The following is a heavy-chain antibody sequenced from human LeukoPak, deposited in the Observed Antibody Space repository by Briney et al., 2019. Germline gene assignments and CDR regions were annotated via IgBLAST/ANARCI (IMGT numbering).Heavy chain of an antibody. CDR1: GFTFSSYA. D-gene: IGHD3-10*01. Sequence: GGSLRLSCAAPGFTFSSYAMSWVRQAPGKGLEWVSAISGSGGSTYYADSVKGRFTISRDNSKNTLYLQMNSLRAEDTAVYYCAKVLLWFGEFCPFGYWGQGTLVTVSS. J-gene: IGHJ4*02. CDR2: ISGSGGST. CDR3: AKVLLWFGEFCPFGY. V-gene: IGHV3-23*01.